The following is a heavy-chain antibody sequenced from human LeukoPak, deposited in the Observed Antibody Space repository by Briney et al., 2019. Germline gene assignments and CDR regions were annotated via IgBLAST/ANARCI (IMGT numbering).Heavy chain of an antibody. CDR1: GGSISSGSFY. CDR2: IYPSGDS. D-gene: IGHD3-22*01. J-gene: IGHJ4*02. Sequence: PSGTLSLTCTVSGGSISSGSFYWSWIRQTAGKGLEWIGRIYPSGDSQYSPSFRSRATISLDTRNQFSLKLSSVTAADTAVYFCARGYDRNGYQSRGFDYWGQGALVNVSS. CDR3: ARGYDRNGYQSRGFDY. V-gene: IGHV4-61*02.